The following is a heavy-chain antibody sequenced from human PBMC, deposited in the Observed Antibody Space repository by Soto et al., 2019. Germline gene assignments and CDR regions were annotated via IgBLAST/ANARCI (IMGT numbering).Heavy chain of an antibody. D-gene: IGHD5-12*01. J-gene: IGHJ4*02. Sequence: QVQLQESGPGLLKPSGTLSLTCTVSNGSISSRNWWSWVRQSPGNGLEGFGEVAQNGYTGSIPSIKSRLTILLDKPTNRFSLRLTSLTDADTAVYYCARNRLDGYDFDSCGQGILVTVSS. V-gene: IGHV4-4*02. CDR1: NGSISSRNW. CDR2: VAQNGYT. CDR3: ARNRLDGYDFDS.